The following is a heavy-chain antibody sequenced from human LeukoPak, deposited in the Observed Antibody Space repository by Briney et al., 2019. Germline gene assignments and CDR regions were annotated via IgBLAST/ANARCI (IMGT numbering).Heavy chain of an antibody. CDR3: ARDWGDSYYFDY. D-gene: IGHD3-16*01. Sequence: PGGSLRLSCAASGFTFSSYSMNWVRQAPGKGLEWVSSISCSSSYIYYEDLVKGRFTISRDNAKNSLYLQMNSLRAEDTAVYYCARDWGDSYYFDYWGQGTLVTVSS. CDR1: GFTFSSYS. J-gene: IGHJ4*02. CDR2: ISCSSSYI. V-gene: IGHV3-21*01.